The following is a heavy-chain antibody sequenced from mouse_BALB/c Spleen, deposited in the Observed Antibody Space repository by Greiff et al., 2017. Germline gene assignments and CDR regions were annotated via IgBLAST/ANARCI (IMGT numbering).Heavy chain of an antibody. CDR2: IYPGNVNT. CDR1: GYTFTSYY. D-gene: IGHD1-1*01. CDR3: ARWGDYYGSSLRYFDV. V-gene: IGHV1S56*01. J-gene: IGHJ1*01. Sequence: VQLQQSGPELVKPGASVRISCKASGYTFTSYYIHWVKQRPGQGLEWIGWIYPGNVNTKYNEKFKGKATLTADKSSSTAYMQLSSLTSEDSAVYFCARWGDYYGSSLRYFDVWGAGTTVTVSS.